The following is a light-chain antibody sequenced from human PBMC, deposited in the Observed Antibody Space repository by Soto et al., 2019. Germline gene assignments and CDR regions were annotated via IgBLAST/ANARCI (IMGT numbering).Light chain of an antibody. Sequence: QSALTQPASVSGSPGQSITISCTGTSSDVGGYNYVSWYQQHPGKAPKLMIYEVRNRPSGVSNRFSGSKSGNTASLTISGLQAEDESDYYRSSYTSSSTLVFGGGTKLTVL. J-gene: IGLJ3*02. CDR3: SSYTSSSTLV. CDR1: SSDVGGYNY. V-gene: IGLV2-14*01. CDR2: EVR.